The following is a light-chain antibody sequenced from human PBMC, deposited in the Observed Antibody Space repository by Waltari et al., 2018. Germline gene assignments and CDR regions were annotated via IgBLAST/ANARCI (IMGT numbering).Light chain of an antibody. Sequence: EVVLTQSPGTLSLSPGQRATLSCKASQSIRDCLAWYQQKPGQAPRLLIYDASKRATGIPTRCSGSGYGTDFTLTISSLEPEDFAAYYCQQRSSWPPITFGGGTKVE. V-gene: IGKV3-11*01. J-gene: IGKJ4*02. CDR2: DAS. CDR1: QSIRDC. CDR3: QQRSSWPPIT.